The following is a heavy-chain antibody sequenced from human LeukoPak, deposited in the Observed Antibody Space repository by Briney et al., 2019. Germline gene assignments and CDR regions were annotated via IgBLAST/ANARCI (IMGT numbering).Heavy chain of an antibody. CDR1: GYTFTSYD. CDR2: ISAYNGNT. V-gene: IGHV1-18*01. D-gene: IGHD5-12*01. CDR3: ARVESGGYHDPIEENNWFDP. Sequence: ASVKVSCKASGYTFTSYDISWVRQAPGQGLEWMGWISAYNGNTNYAQNLQGRVTMTTDTSTSTAYMELSSLRSEDTAVYYCARVESGGYHDPIEENNWFDPWGQGTLVTVSS. J-gene: IGHJ5*02.